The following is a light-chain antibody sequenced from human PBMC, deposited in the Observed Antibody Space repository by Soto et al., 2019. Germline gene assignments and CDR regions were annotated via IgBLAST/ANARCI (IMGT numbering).Light chain of an antibody. CDR3: AAWDDSLEGVV. V-gene: IGLV1-36*01. Sequence: QSVLTQPPSVSEAPRQRVTISCSGSTSNIGNNAVSWFQQLPGEAPKLLIYFDDLVPSGVSDRFSGSKSGTLASLAISGLQSEDEADYYCAAWDDSLEGVVFGGGTKLTVL. CDR2: FDD. CDR1: TSNIGNNA. J-gene: IGLJ2*01.